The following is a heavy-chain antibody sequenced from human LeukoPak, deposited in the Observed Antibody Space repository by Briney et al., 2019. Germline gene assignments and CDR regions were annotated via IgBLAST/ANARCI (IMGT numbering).Heavy chain of an antibody. CDR1: GGSISSYY. V-gene: IGHV4-4*07. CDR2: IYTSGST. Sequence: SETLSLTCTVSGGSISSYYWSWIRQPAGRGLEWIGRIYTSGSTNYNPSLKSRVTMSVDTSKNQFSLKLSSVTAADTAVYYCAREKSGGWYSEPFDYWGQGTLVTASS. D-gene: IGHD6-19*01. CDR3: AREKSGGWYSEPFDY. J-gene: IGHJ4*02.